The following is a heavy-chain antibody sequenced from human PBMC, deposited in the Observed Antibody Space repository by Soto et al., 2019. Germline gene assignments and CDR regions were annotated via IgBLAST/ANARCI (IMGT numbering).Heavy chain of an antibody. CDR1: GFTSNNNW. CDR3: VAAIGVTESAYFHH. CDR2: IYPSDSDT. V-gene: IGHV5-51*01. J-gene: IGHJ1*01. Sequence: PGESLKLSCKGSGFTSNNNWIAWVRQMPGKGLEWMGIIYPSDSDTRYSPFFQGQVNISADKSISTAYLQWTSLKASDTATYYCVAAIGVTESAYFHHWGQGTRVTVSS. D-gene: IGHD6-19*01.